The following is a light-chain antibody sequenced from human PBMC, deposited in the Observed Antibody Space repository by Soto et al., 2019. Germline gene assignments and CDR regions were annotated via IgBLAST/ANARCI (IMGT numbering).Light chain of an antibody. CDR1: SNIGNNY. J-gene: IGLJ2*01. CDR3: GSWDDSLNVGA. CDR2: ENN. V-gene: IGLV1-51*01. Sequence: QSVLTQPPSVSAAPGQKVTLSCSGTSNIGNNYISWYQQLPGTAPKLLIYENNKRPSGIPDRFSGSKSGTSATLGITGLQTGVEAVYYCGSWDDSLNVGAFGGGTKLTVL.